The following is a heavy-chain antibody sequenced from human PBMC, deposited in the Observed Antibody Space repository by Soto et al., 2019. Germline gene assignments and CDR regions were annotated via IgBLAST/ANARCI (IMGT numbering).Heavy chain of an antibody. D-gene: IGHD3-10*01. Sequence: EVQLVESGGGFIQPGGSLRLSCVVSGLTVSRNYMTWVRQAPGKGLECVSVIYSGGSTYSADSVKGRFTISRDNSKNTVYLVMDRLRVADTAVYYCARFSQGRPDGMDVWGQRPTVTVS. CDR1: GLTVSRNY. J-gene: IGHJ6*02. CDR3: ARFSQGRPDGMDV. CDR2: IYSGGST. V-gene: IGHV3-53*01.